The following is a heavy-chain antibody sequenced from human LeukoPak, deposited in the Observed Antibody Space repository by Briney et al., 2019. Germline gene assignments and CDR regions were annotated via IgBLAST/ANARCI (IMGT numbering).Heavy chain of an antibody. J-gene: IGHJ4*02. V-gene: IGHV3-21*01. CDR3: ASTTDILGYCSSTSCAFDY. CDR1: GFTFSSYS. Sequence: PGGPLRLSCAASGFTFSSYSMNWVRQAPGKGLEWVSSISSSSSYIYYADSVKGRFTISRDNAKNSLYLQMNSLRAEDTAVYYCASTTDILGYCSSTSCAFDYWGQGTLVTVSS. D-gene: IGHD2-2*01. CDR2: ISSSSSYI.